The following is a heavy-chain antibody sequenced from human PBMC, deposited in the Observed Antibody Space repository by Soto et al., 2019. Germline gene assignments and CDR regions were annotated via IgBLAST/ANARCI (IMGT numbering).Heavy chain of an antibody. CDR1: GYTFSNFW. D-gene: IGHD6-13*01. CDR2: IYPGDYET. V-gene: IGHV5-51*01. Sequence: GESLKISCQCSGYTFSNFWIAWVRQLPGKSLEWMGIIYPGDYETRYSPSFHGKVTISVDTSIGTAYLEWHSLEASYSAFYFCARSPRSSTYFDFWGQGALVTVSS. CDR3: ARSPRSSTYFDF. J-gene: IGHJ4*02.